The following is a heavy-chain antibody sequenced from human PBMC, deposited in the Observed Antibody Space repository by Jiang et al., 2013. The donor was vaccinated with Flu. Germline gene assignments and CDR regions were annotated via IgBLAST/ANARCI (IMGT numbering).Heavy chain of an antibody. D-gene: IGHD3-10*01. V-gene: IGHV4-59*01. CDR3: ARFKVGSYYCWFDP. J-gene: IGHJ5*02. CDR2: MSYSGSS. CDR1: GGSISTYY. Sequence: LLKPSETLSLTCTVSGGSISTYYWSWIRQPPGKGLEWIGYMSYSGSSNYNPSLKSRVTMSVDTSKNQFSLKLSSVTAADTAVYYCARFKVGSYYCWFDPWGQGTLVTVSS.